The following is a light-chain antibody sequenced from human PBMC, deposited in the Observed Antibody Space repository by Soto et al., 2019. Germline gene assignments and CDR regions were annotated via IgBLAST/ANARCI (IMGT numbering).Light chain of an antibody. CDR1: QTILSN. J-gene: IGKJ5*01. CDR3: QQYNNWPIT. CDR2: GAS. V-gene: IGKV3-15*01. Sequence: EIVMTQSPATLSVSPGERVTLSCRASQTILSNLAWYQQKPGQAPRPLIYGASTRATGIPARFSGSGSGTEFTLTISGLQSEDFAVYYCQQYNNWPITFGQGTRLEIK.